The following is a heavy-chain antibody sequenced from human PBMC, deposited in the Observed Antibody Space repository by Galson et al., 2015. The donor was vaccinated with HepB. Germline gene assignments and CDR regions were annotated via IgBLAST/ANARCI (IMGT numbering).Heavy chain of an antibody. CDR2: INPNSGGT. CDR1: GYTFTGYY. V-gene: IGHV1-2*02. CDR3: ARASVRVAGSGSYYNIGY. D-gene: IGHD3-10*01. Sequence: SVKVSCKASGYTFTGYYMHWVRQAPGQGLEWMGWINPNSGGTNYAQKFQGRVTMTRDTPISTAYMELSRLRSDDTAVYYCARASVRVAGSGSYYNIGYWGQGTLVTVSS. J-gene: IGHJ4*02.